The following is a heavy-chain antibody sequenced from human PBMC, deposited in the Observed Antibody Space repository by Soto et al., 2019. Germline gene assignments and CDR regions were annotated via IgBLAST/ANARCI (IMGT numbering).Heavy chain of an antibody. CDR2: INVGSGNT. D-gene: IGHD3-3*02. Sequence: QAQLVQSGAEMKKPGASVKVSCKAAGYTFSAYTMNWVHQAPGQSLEWMGWINVGSGNTRYSQNFRGRVSITRNTSASTVYMELTGLKSEDTAMYYCARDTETLGPRANDALDIWGQGTMVNVS. J-gene: IGHJ3*02. V-gene: IGHV1-3*01. CDR3: ARDTETLGPRANDALDI. CDR1: GYTFSAYT.